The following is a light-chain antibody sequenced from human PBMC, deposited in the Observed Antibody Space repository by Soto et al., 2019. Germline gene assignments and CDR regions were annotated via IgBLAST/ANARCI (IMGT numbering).Light chain of an antibody. CDR1: HSVSSY. J-gene: IGKJ5*01. CDR3: QQYSKWPIT. Sequence: EVVMAQSPATLSVSPGERATLSRGASHSVSSYLAWYQQKPGQAPRLLIYGISTRATGIPARFSGSGSGTEFSLTISSLQSEDFAVYYCQQYSKWPITFGQGTRLEIK. CDR2: GIS. V-gene: IGKV3-15*01.